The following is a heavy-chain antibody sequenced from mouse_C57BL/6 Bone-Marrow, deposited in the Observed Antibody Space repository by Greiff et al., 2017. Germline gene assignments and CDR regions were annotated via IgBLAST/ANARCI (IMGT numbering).Heavy chain of an antibody. J-gene: IGHJ3*01. CDR2: INYDGSST. D-gene: IGHD1-1*01. CDR3: ARGDYYGSSYGDYDVTWFAY. V-gene: IGHV5-16*01. CDR1: GFTFSDYY. Sequence: EVQLVESEGGLVQPGSSMKLSCTASGFTFSDYYMAWVHQVPEKGLEWVANINYDGSSTYYLDSLKSRFIISRDNAKNILYLQMSSLKSEDTATYYCARGDYYGSSYGDYDVTWFAYWGQGTLVTVSA.